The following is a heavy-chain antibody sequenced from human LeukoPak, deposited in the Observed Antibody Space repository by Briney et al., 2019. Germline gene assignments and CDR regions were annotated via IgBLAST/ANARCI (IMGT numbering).Heavy chain of an antibody. J-gene: IGHJ2*01. CDR1: GYSLTSYW. D-gene: IGHD1-14*01. V-gene: IGHV5-51*01. Sequence: GESPKILCQGAGYSLTSYWIGWVRQVPGQGLEWLGSIYPATSNARYSPSLQGQVTISADDSINPDYLQWRSLTASDTAIYYCARRKDLYFDLWGPGTIVTVSS. CDR3: ARRKDLYFDL. CDR2: IYPATSNA.